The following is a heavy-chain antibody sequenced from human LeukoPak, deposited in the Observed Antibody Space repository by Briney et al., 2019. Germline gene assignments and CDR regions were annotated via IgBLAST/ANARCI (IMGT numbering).Heavy chain of an antibody. V-gene: IGHV4-34*01. CDR1: GGSFSGYY. CDR2: ITHSGIT. J-gene: IGHJ4*02. Sequence: SETPSLTCAVYGGSFSGYYWSWIRQPPGKWLEWIGQITHSGITNYNPSLKSRVTISLDTSKNQFSLNLSSVTAADTAVYYCARRAGFGEALDFDYWGQGTLVTVSS. CDR3: ARRAGFGEALDFDY. D-gene: IGHD3-10*01.